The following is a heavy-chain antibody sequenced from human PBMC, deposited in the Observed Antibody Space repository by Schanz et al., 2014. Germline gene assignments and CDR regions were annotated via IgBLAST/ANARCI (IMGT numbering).Heavy chain of an antibody. CDR3: AKDFTGSGIFFNS. Sequence: VQLVESGGGLLQPGGSLRLSCAASGFTFGTFWMSWVRQAPGKGLEWVAYIRFDASAKYYGDSVEGRFTISRDNAKNTLYLQMNSLRAEDTAVYYCAKDFTGSGIFFNSWGQGTLVTVSS. D-gene: IGHD3-10*01. J-gene: IGHJ5*01. CDR2: IRFDASAK. V-gene: IGHV3-30*02. CDR1: GFTFGTFW.